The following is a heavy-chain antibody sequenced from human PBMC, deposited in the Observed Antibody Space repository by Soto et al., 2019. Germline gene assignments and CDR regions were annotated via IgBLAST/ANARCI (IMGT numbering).Heavy chain of an antibody. CDR2: ISGSGVNT. J-gene: IGHJ3*01. D-gene: IGHD6-19*01. Sequence: GGSLRLSCTACGFTFSSYAINWVRQAPGKGLEWVSVISGSGVNTYDADSVEGRFTLSRDNSKNTLYRQMNSLRAEDTARYYCVREDSGWYSRGSFDLWGRRTMVPVS. V-gene: IGHV3-23*01. CDR1: GFTFSSYA. CDR3: VREDSGWYSRGSFDL.